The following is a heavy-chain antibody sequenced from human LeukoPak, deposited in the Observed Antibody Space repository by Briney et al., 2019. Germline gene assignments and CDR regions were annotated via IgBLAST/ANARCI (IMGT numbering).Heavy chain of an antibody. CDR3: ARERGYSYEGTDY. J-gene: IGHJ4*02. V-gene: IGHV4-39*07. D-gene: IGHD5-18*01. CDR1: GGSICSGSYY. CDR2: ISDSGRT. Sequence: SETLSLTCAVSGGSICSGSYYGGWIRQPPGKWLEWIGCISDSGRTYYNPSLKGRVTLSVDTSKNQFCLKLSSVTRTDTAVYYCARERGYSYEGTDYWGQGTLVTVSS.